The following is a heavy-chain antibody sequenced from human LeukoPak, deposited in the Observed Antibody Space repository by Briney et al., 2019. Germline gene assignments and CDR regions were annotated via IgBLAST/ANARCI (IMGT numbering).Heavy chain of an antibody. J-gene: IGHJ6*02. V-gene: IGHV3-48*03. CDR2: IRLRAATT. Sequence: GGSLRLSCAASGFVFGQYEMNWVRQAPGKGLEWIAYIRLRAATTYYGHSVDARFTIARDDAKNSLYLQMNGLSVEDTAIYYCAKDFTNYYEVPHGMDVWGQGTTVTV. D-gene: IGHD3-22*01. CDR1: GFVFGQYE. CDR3: AKDFTNYYEVPHGMDV.